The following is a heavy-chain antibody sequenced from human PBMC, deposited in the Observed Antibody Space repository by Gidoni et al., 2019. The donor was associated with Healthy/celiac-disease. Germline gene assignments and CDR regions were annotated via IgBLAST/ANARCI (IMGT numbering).Heavy chain of an antibody. V-gene: IGHV3-9*01. CDR3: AKANWAQQQLGFIIDY. D-gene: IGHD6-13*01. CDR2: ISWNSGSI. Sequence: EVPLVESGGGLGQPGRSLRLAWEAYVFSFDDDARHWVRQAPGKGLDWVSGISWNSGSIGYADSVKCRFTISRDNAKNSLYLQMNSLRAEDTALYYCAKANWAQQQLGFIIDYWGQGTLVTFSS. J-gene: IGHJ4*02. CDR1: VFSFDDDA.